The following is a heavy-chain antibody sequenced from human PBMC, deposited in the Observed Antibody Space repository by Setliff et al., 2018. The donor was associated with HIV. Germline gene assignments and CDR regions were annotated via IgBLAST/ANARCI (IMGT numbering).Heavy chain of an antibody. CDR1: GFTFSTYG. V-gene: IGHV3-30*02. CDR3: AKDGTDYSDSSGYYFDY. CDR2: MVYDGSNK. J-gene: IGHJ4*02. Sequence: PGGSLRLSCAASGFTFSTYGMHWVRQAPGKGLEWVTFMVYDGSNKYYADSVKGRFTISRDNSKNTLYLQMNRLRAEDTAVYYCAKDGTDYSDSSGYYFDYWGQGTLVTVSS. D-gene: IGHD3-22*01.